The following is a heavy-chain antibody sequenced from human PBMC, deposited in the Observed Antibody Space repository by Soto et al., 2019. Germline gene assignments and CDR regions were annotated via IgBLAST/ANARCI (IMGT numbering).Heavy chain of an antibody. CDR1: GYSISSGYN. CDR3: ARLYPHYYDTNSKYYFDY. CDR2: ISHRVSS. V-gene: IGHV4-38-2*01. D-gene: IGHD3-22*01. J-gene: IGHJ4*02. Sequence: SETLSLTCAVSGYSISSGYNWGRLRPPPLKGLEWSGSISHRVSSYYNPSLKSRGTISVDTSKNQFSLKLSSVTAADTAVYYCARLYPHYYDTNSKYYFDYWGQGTQVTVSS.